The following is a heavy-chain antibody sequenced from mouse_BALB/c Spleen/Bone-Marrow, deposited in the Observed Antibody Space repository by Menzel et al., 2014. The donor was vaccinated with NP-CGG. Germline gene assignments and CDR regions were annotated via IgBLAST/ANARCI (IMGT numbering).Heavy chain of an antibody. CDR3: ARGRAYYVNYGFAY. J-gene: IGHJ3*01. D-gene: IGHD2-10*01. V-gene: IGHV1S29*02. CDR1: RYTFTDYN. CDR2: IYPYNGGT. Sequence: VQLKESGPELVKPGPSEKISCTASRYTFTDYNIHWVKQSHGKRLAWIGYIYPYNGGTAYNQKFKSKATLTVDNSSSTAYMELRSLTSEHSAVYYCARGRAYYVNYGFAYWGQGTLVTVSA.